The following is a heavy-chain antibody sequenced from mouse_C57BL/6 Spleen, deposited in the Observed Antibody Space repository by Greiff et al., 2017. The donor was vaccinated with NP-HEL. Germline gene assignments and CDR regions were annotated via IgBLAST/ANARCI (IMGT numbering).Heavy chain of an antibody. J-gene: IGHJ4*01. Sequence: VQLQQPGAELVKPGASVKLSCKASGYTFTSYWMHWVKQRPGQGLEWIGMIHPNSGSTNYNEKFKSKATLTVDKSSSTAYMQLSSLTSEDSAVYYCARDYYGNEGAMDYWGQGTSVTVSS. CDR2: IHPNSGST. CDR3: ARDYYGNEGAMDY. V-gene: IGHV1-64*01. CDR1: GYTFTSYW. D-gene: IGHD2-1*01.